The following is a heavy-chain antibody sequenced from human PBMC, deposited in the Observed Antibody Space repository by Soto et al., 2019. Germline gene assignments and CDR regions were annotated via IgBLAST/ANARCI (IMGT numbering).Heavy chain of an antibody. D-gene: IGHD1-1*01. J-gene: IGHJ4*02. CDR1: GGSISSYY. V-gene: IGHV4-59*01. CDR3: ARLGGRYNWSDAFDY. CDR2: IYYSGST. Sequence: SETLSLTCTVSGGSISSYYWSWIRQPPGKGLEWIGYIYYSGSTNYNPSLKSRVTISVDTSKNQFSLKLSSVTAADTAVYYCARLGGRYNWSDAFDYWGQGTLVTVSS.